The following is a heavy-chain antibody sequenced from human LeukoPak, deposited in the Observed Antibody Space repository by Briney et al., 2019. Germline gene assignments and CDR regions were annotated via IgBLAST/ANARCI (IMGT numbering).Heavy chain of an antibody. Sequence: GGSLRLSCAASGFTFGSYAMSWVRQAPGKGLEWVSGISGSGDYTYYPDSVKGRFTISRDNSKNTLYLQMNSLRAEDTALYYCAKDLTYYYGLGSSTNAFDIWGQGTMVTVSS. D-gene: IGHD3-10*01. J-gene: IGHJ3*02. CDR1: GFTFGSYA. CDR2: ISGSGDYT. V-gene: IGHV3-23*01. CDR3: AKDLTYYYGLGSSTNAFDI.